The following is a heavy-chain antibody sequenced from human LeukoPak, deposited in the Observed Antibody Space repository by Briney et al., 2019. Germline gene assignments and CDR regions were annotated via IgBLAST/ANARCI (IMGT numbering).Heavy chain of an antibody. CDR1: GRSFSDCY. D-gene: IGHD6-19*01. CDR3: ARRRKGAGAFDI. Sequence: SETLSLTCTVYGRSFSDCYWSWIRQPPGKGLEWIGEINHSGRTYYKPSLKSRVTISVDTSKNQFSLKLSSVTDADTAVYYCARRRKGAGAFDIWGQGTMGTVSS. V-gene: IGHV4-34*01. CDR2: INHSGRT. J-gene: IGHJ3*02.